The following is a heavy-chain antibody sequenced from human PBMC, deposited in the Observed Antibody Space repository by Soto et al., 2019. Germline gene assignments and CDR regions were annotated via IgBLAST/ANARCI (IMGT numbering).Heavy chain of an antibody. Sequence: QVQLVESGGGVVQPGRSLRLSCAASGFTFSSYGMHWVRQAPGKGLEWVAVIWYDGSNKYYADSVKGRFTISRDNSKNTLYLQMNSLRAEDTAVYYCARGLSKQAQTWTNWFDPWGQGTLVTVSS. V-gene: IGHV3-33*01. J-gene: IGHJ5*02. D-gene: IGHD5-12*01. CDR3: ARGLSKQAQTWTNWFDP. CDR1: GFTFSSYG. CDR2: IWYDGSNK.